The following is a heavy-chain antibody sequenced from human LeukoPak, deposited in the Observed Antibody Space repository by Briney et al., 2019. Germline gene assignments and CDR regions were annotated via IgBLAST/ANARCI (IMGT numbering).Heavy chain of an antibody. CDR2: INHSGST. V-gene: IGHV4-34*01. CDR1: GGSFSGYY. J-gene: IGHJ6*03. CDR3: ARHRNYDFWSGYYYYMDV. Sequence: PSETLSLTCAVYGGSFSGYYWSWIRQPPGKGLEWIGEINHSGSTNYNPSLKSRVTISVDTSKNQFSLKLSSVTAADTAVYYCARHRNYDFWSGYYYYMDVWGKGTTVTVSS. D-gene: IGHD3-3*01.